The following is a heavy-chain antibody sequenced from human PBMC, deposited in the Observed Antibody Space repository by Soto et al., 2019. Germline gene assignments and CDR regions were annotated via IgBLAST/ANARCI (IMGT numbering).Heavy chain of an antibody. CDR3: ARDLGYCSGGSCMANCFDP. J-gene: IGHJ5*02. V-gene: IGHV1-3*01. Sequence: ASVKVSCKASGYTFTSYAMHWVRQAPGQRLEWTGWINAGNGNTKYSQKLEGRVTITRDTSASTVYMELSSLRSEDTAVYYCARDLGYCSGGSCMANCFDPWGQGTLVTVSS. CDR2: INAGNGNT. D-gene: IGHD2-15*01. CDR1: GYTFTSYA.